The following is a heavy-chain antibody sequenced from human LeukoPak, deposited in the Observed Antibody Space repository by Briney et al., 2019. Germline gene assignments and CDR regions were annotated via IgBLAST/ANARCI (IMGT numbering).Heavy chain of an antibody. V-gene: IGHV3-21*04. J-gene: IGHJ4*02. D-gene: IGHD3-22*01. CDR3: ATGSGHYYDR. Sequence: GGSLRLSCAASGFSLNRYSMNWVRQAPGKGLEWVSSISSSSSYIYYSDSVKGRFTISRDNSKNTLYLQMSSLTAEDTAVYYCATGSGHYYDRWGQGTLVTVSS. CDR1: GFSLNRYS. CDR2: ISSSSSYI.